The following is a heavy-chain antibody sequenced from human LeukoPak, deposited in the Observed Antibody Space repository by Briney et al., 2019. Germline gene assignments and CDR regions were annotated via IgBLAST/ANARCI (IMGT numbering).Heavy chain of an antibody. CDR1: GGSISSSSYY. J-gene: IGHJ4*02. CDR2: IYYSGST. V-gene: IGHV4-39*01. D-gene: IGHD5-24*01. Sequence: PSETLSLTWTVSGGSISSSSYYWGWIRQPPGKGLEWIGSIYYSGSTYYNPSLKSRVTISADTSKNQFSLKLSSVTAADTVVYYCARRRDDYNYGLWGQGTLVTVSS. CDR3: ARRRDDYNYGL.